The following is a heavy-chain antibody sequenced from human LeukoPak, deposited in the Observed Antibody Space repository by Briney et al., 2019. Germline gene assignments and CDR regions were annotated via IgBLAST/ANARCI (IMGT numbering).Heavy chain of an antibody. CDR1: GYTFTSYY. CDR2: INPSGRST. J-gene: IGHJ5*02. CDR3: ARDIRTDRHWFDP. D-gene: IGHD1-1*01. Sequence: ASVKVSCKSSGYTFTSYYIHWMRQSPPQALEWSGIINPSGRSTSYAQKSQGGVTMTRDMPTSTVYMELSSLRSEDTAVYYCARDIRTDRHWFDPWGQRTLVTVSS. V-gene: IGHV1-46*01.